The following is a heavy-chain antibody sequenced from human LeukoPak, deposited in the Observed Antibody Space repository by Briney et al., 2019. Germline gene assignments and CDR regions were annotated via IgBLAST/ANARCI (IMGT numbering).Heavy chain of an antibody. J-gene: IGHJ4*02. Sequence: SETLSLTCAVYGGSFSGYYWSWIRQPPGKGLEWIGEINHSGSTNYNPSLKSRVTISVDTSKNQFSLKLSSVTAADTAVYYCARGYCSGGSCYRATRTPPPDCWGQGTLVTVSS. CDR1: GGSFSGYY. V-gene: IGHV4-34*01. CDR3: ARGYCSGGSCYRATRTPPPDC. D-gene: IGHD2-15*01. CDR2: INHSGST.